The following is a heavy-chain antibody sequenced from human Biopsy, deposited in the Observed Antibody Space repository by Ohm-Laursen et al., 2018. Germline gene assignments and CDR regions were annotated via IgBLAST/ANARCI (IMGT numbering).Heavy chain of an antibody. CDR3: ARHPTGFWFDP. J-gene: IGHJ5*02. CDR2: IFYSGII. V-gene: IGHV4-39*01. CDR1: GGSVSSNTNY. Sequence: SETLSLTCTVSGGSVSSNTNYWAWIRQPPGKGLEWIGSIFYSGIIYYNPSLKSRVSISVDTSKNQFSLNLNSVTAADTAVYYCARHPTGFWFDPWGQGTLVIVS.